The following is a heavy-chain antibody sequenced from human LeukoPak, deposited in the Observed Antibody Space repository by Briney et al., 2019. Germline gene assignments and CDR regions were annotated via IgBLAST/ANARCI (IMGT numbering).Heavy chain of an antibody. CDR1: GFTLSNKI. V-gene: IGHV3-23*01. CDR3: AKEGWLS. CDR2: IHGDGTI. Sequence: GGSLRLSCAASGFTLSNKIMSWVRQAPGKGLEWVSTIHGDGTIFYADSLKGRFTISGDNSRNTLYLQMNSLRVEDSALYYCAKEGWLSWGQGTLVTVSS. D-gene: IGHD5-24*01. J-gene: IGHJ5*02.